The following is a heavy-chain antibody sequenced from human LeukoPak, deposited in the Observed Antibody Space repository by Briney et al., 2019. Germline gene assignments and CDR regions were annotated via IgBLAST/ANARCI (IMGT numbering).Heavy chain of an antibody. V-gene: IGHV3-64D*09. CDR2: ISSNGGST. CDR3: VKERSTRVAAGKFDY. J-gene: IGHJ4*02. CDR1: GFTFSYYA. Sequence: GGSLRLSCSASGFTFSYYAMHWVRQAPGKGLEYVSSISSNGGSTYYADSVKGRFTISRDNSKSTLYLQTSSLRGEDTAVYYCVKERSTRVAAGKFDYWGQGTLVTVSS. D-gene: IGHD6-13*01.